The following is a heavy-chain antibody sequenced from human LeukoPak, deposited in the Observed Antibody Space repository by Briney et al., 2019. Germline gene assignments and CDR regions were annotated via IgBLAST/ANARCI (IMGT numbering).Heavy chain of an antibody. Sequence: SETLSLTCTVSGGSISSSSYYWGWIRQPPGKGLEWIGSIYYSGSTYYNPSLKSRVTISVDTSKNQFSLKLSSVTAADTAVYYCARHGRFLEWYWGQGTLVTVSS. CDR2: IYYSGST. V-gene: IGHV4-39*01. CDR1: GGSISSSSYY. D-gene: IGHD3-3*01. J-gene: IGHJ4*02. CDR3: ARHGRFLEWY.